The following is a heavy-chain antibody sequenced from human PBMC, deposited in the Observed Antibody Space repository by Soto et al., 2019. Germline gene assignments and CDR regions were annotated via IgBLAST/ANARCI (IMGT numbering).Heavy chain of an antibody. CDR2: IYYSGST. CDR3: ASSGNAEYFQH. V-gene: IGHV4-39*01. Sequence: QLQLQESGPGLVMPSETLSLTCTVSGGSISSSSYSWGWIRQPPGKGLEWIGSIYYSGSTYYNPSLKSRVTIAVDTSKNQFALKLSAVTAADTAVYYGASSGNAEYFQHWGQGTLVTVSS. D-gene: IGHD2-2*01. CDR1: GGSISSSSYS. J-gene: IGHJ1*01.